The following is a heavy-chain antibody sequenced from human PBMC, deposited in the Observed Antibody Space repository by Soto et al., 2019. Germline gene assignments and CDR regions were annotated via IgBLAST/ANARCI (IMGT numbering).Heavy chain of an antibody. CDR3: ARDHYVYDILTGYGYYYGMDV. Sequence: QVQLQESGPGLVKPSQTLSLTCTVSGGSISSGDYYWSWIRQPPGKGLEWIGYIYYSGSTYYNPSPESRVTISVDPSKNQFSLKLSSVTAADTAVYYCARDHYVYDILTGYGYYYGMDVWGQGTTVTVSS. V-gene: IGHV4-30-4*01. CDR1: GGSISSGDYY. CDR2: IYYSGST. J-gene: IGHJ6*02. D-gene: IGHD3-9*01.